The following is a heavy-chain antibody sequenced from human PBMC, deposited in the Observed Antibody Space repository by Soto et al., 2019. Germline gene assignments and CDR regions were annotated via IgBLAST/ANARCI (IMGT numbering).Heavy chain of an antibody. V-gene: IGHV3-73*01. CDR2: IRSKANSYAT. CDR3: TNPSFCSVGSCYGWFDP. Sequence: EVQLVESGGGLVQPGGSLKLSCAASGFTFSGSAMHWVRQASGKGLEWVGRIRSKANSYATAYAASVKGRFTISRDDSKNTAYLQMNSLKTEDTAVYYCTNPSFCSVGSCYGWFDPWGQGTLVTVSS. D-gene: IGHD2-15*01. CDR1: GFTFSGSA. J-gene: IGHJ5*02.